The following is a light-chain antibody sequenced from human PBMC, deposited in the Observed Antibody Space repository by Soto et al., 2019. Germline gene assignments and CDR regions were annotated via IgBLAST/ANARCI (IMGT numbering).Light chain of an antibody. CDR2: DVT. V-gene: IGLV2-14*03. Sequence: QSALTQPASVTGSPGQSITISCTGPSGDFGAFDFVSWYQQYPGKAPKVMIYDVTHRPSGVSTRFSGSKSGNTASLTISGLQAEDEADYYCGSYVTTTSSYVFGTGTKVTVL. CDR1: SGDFGAFDF. CDR3: GSYVTTTSSYV. J-gene: IGLJ1*01.